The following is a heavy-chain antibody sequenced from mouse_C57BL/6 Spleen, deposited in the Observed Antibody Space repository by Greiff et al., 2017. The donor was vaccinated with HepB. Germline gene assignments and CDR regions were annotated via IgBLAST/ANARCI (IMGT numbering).Heavy chain of an antibody. J-gene: IGHJ4*01. CDR2: ISSGSSTI. CDR1: GFTFSDYG. Sequence: EVQLVESGGGLVKPGGSLKLSCAASGFTFSDYGMHWVRQAPEKGLEWVAYISSGSSTIYYADTVKGRFTISRDNAKNTLFLQMTSLRSEDTAMYYCARDPHYYAMDYWGQGTSVTVSS. V-gene: IGHV5-17*01. CDR3: ARDPHYYAMDY.